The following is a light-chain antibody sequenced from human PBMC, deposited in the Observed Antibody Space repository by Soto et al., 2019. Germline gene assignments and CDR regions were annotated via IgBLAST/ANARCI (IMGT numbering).Light chain of an antibody. CDR3: MQALQTPLT. CDR2: LGS. CDR1: QSLLHSNGYNY. Sequence: DIVMNQSPLSLPVTPGEPASISCRSSQSLLHSNGYNYLDWYLQKPGQSPQLLIYLGSNRASGVPDRLSGSGSGTDFTLKISRVEAEDVGVYYCMQALQTPLTFGGGTKVEIK. V-gene: IGKV2-28*01. J-gene: IGKJ4*01.